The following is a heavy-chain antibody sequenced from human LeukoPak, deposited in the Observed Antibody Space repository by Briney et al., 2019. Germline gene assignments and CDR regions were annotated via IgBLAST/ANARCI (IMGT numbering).Heavy chain of an antibody. D-gene: IGHD3-10*01. J-gene: IGHJ6*03. V-gene: IGHV1-2*02. CDR1: GYTFTGYY. CDR3: ARVIWFGELTYNYMDV. CDR2: INPNSGGT. Sequence: GASVKVSCKASGYTFTGYYMHWVRQAPGQGLEWMGWINPNSGGTNYAQKFQGRVTMTRDTSISTAYMELSRLRSDDTAVYYCARVIWFGELTYNYMDVWGKGTTVTVSS.